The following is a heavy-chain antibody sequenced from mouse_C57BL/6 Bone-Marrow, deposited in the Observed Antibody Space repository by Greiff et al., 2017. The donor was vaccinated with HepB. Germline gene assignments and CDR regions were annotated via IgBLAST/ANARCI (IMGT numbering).Heavy chain of an antibody. CDR1: GYSITSGYY. J-gene: IGHJ3*01. CDR3: ASNYYDYERVPY. CDR2: ISYDGSN. Sequence: EVQLQESGPGLVKPSQSLSLTCSVTGYSITSGYYWNWIRQSPGNKLEWMGYISYDGSNNYNPSFKNRISITRDTSKNTFFLKLNSVTTEDTATYYWASNYYDYERVPYWGQGTLVTVSA. V-gene: IGHV3-6*01. D-gene: IGHD2-4*01.